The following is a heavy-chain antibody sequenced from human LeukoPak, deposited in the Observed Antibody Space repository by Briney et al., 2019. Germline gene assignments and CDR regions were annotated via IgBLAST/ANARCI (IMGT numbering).Heavy chain of an antibody. CDR3: ARHDGYNYARIDY. J-gene: IGHJ4*02. CDR1: GGSINRSPNS. CDR2: LFYGGDT. D-gene: IGHD5-18*01. Sequence: SETLSLTCNVSGGSINRSPNSWGWIRQPPGKGLEWIGFLFYGGDTYYNPSLRSRVAISVDTFKNQFSLKLTSVTAADTAVYFCARHDGYNYARIDYWGQGTLVTVSS. V-gene: IGHV4-39*01.